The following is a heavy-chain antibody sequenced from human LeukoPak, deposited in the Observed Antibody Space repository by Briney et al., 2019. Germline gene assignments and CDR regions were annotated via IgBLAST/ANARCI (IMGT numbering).Heavy chain of an antibody. J-gene: IGHJ4*02. CDR3: ARSSEWLVRFDY. CDR1: GYTFFTSD. V-gene: IGHV1-18*01. CDR2: ISAYNGNT. D-gene: IGHD6-19*01. Sequence: GASVKVSCKASGYTFFTSDVSWVRQAPGQGLEWMGWISAYNGNTNYAQKLQGRVTMTTDTSTSAACMELRSLRSDDTAVYYCARSSEWLVRFDYWGQGTLVTVSS.